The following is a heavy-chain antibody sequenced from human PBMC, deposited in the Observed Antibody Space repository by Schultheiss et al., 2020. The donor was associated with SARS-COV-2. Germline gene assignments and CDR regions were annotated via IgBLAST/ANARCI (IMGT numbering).Heavy chain of an antibody. CDR3: ARDRELGY. D-gene: IGHD1-7*01. J-gene: IGHJ4*02. CDR2: IYYSGST. CDR1: GGSISSSTYF. Sequence: SQTLSLTCTVSGGSISSSTYFWTWIRQPAGKGLEWIGYIYYSGSTNYNPSLKSRVTISVDTSKNQFSLKLSSVTAADTAVYYCARDRELGYWGQGTLVTVSS. V-gene: IGHV4-61*10.